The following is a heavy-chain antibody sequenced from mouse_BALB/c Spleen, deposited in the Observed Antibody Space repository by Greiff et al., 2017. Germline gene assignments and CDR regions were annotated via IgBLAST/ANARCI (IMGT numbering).Heavy chain of an antibody. CDR1: GFTFTDYY. Sequence: DVKLVESGGGLVKPGGSLKLSCAASGFTFTDYYMYWVRQTPEKRLEWVATISDGGSYTYYPASVKGRFTISRDNAKNNLYLQMSSLKSEDTAMYYCARGSNYVRFAYWGQGTLVTVSA. D-gene: IGHD2-5*01. V-gene: IGHV5-4*02. CDR3: ARGSNYVRFAY. J-gene: IGHJ3*01. CDR2: ISDGGSYT.